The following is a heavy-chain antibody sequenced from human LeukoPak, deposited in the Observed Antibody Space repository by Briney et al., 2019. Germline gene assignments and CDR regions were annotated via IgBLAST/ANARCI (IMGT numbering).Heavy chain of an antibody. J-gene: IGHJ4*02. Sequence: GGSLRLSCAASGFTFSNYNMNWVRQAPAKGLEWVSSIRSISSYRYYADSVKGRFTISRDNAKNSLFLQMNSLRAEDTSVYYCARVDTLDYWGQGTLVTVSS. V-gene: IGHV3-21*01. CDR2: IRSISSYR. D-gene: IGHD5-18*01. CDR3: ARVDTLDY. CDR1: GFTFSNYN.